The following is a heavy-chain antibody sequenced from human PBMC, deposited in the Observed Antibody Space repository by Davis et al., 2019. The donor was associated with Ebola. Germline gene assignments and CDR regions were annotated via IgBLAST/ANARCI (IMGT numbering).Heavy chain of an antibody. J-gene: IGHJ4*02. CDR3: ARVGYCSGGSCYYFDY. V-gene: IGHV3-11*06. D-gene: IGHD2-15*01. Sequence: GGSLRLSCAASGFTFSDYYMSWIRQAPWKGLEWVSYISSSSSYTNYADSVKGRFTISRDNAKNSLYLQMNSLRAEDTAVYYCARVGYCSGGSCYYFDYWGQGTLVTVSS. CDR1: GFTFSDYY. CDR2: ISSSSSYT.